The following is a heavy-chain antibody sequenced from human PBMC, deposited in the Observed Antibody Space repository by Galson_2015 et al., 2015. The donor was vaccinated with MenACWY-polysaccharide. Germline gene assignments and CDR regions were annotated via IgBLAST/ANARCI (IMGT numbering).Heavy chain of an antibody. CDR3: AKGGGGSYEVLEI. Sequence: SVKVSCKASGYTFTAQYIHWVRQAPGQALEWMGWIDPNSGGTNSAQKFQGSVTMTRDTSISTAFMELSRLKTDDTAVYYCAKGGGGSYEVLEIWGQGTVVTVSS. V-gene: IGHV1-2*02. CDR1: GYTFTAQY. J-gene: IGHJ3*02. D-gene: IGHD1-26*01. CDR2: IDPNSGGT.